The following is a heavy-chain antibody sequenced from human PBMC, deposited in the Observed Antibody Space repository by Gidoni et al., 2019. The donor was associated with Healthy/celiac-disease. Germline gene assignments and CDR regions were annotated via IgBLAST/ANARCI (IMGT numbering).Heavy chain of an antibody. CDR2: IKQDGSEK. V-gene: IGHV3-7*01. J-gene: IGHJ4*02. D-gene: IGHD4-17*01. CDR1: GFPFSSYW. Sequence: EVQLVESGGGLVQPGGSLRLSCAASGFPFSSYWMSWVRQAPGKGLEWVANIKQDGSEKYYVDSVKGRFTISRDNAKNSLYLQMNSLRAEDTAVYYCARDRGAVHGDYVDYWGQGTLVTVSS. CDR3: ARDRGAVHGDYVDY.